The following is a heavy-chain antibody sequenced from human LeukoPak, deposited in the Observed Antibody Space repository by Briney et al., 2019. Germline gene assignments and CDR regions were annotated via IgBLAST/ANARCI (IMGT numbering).Heavy chain of an antibody. CDR1: GGSFSGYY. J-gene: IGHJ5*02. CDR3: AGGGTSDRRGWFDP. Sequence: SETLSLTCAVYGGSFSGYYWSWVRQPPGKGLEWIGEINHSGSTNYNPSLKSRVTISVDTPKNQFSLKLSSVTAADTAVYYCAGGGTSDRRGWFDPWGQGTLVTVSS. CDR2: INHSGST. V-gene: IGHV4-34*01. D-gene: IGHD2-2*01.